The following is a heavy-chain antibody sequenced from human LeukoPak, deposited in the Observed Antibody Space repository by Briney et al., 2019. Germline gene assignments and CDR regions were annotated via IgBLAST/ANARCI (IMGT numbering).Heavy chain of an antibody. V-gene: IGHV4-39*07. Sequence: PSETLSLTCTVSGGSISSSSYYWGWIRQPPGKGLEWIGSIYYSGSTYYNPSLKSRVTISVDTSKNQFSLKLSSVTAADTAVYYCARNDYDSSGPVDYWGQGTLVTVSS. CDR2: IYYSGST. CDR3: ARNDYDSSGPVDY. CDR1: GGSISSSSYY. D-gene: IGHD3-22*01. J-gene: IGHJ4*02.